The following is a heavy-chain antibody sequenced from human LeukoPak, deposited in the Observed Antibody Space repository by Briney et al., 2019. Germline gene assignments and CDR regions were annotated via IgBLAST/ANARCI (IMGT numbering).Heavy chain of an antibody. J-gene: IGHJ4*02. CDR2: INPSGGTT. V-gene: IGHV1-46*01. CDR1: GYTFTSYH. Sequence: ASVKVSCKASGYTFTSYHMHWVRQAPGQGLECMGIINPSGGTTNYAQKFRGRVTMTRDMSTSTVYMELSSLRSEDTAVYYCATGGRYCSSTSCYGIDYWGQGTLVTVSS. CDR3: ATGGRYCSSTSCYGIDY. D-gene: IGHD2-2*01.